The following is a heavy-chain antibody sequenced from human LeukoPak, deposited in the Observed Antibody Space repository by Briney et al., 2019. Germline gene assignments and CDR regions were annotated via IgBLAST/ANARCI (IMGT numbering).Heavy chain of an antibody. J-gene: IGHJ4*02. CDR3: ARSVRRAYYFDY. V-gene: IGHV4-34*01. Sequence: SQTLSLTCAVYGGSFSGYYWSWIRQPPGKGLEWIGEINHSGSTNYNPSLKSRVTISVDTSKNQFSLKLSSVTAADTAVYYCARSVRRAYYFDYWGQGTLVTVSS. CDR1: GGSFSGYY. CDR2: INHSGST.